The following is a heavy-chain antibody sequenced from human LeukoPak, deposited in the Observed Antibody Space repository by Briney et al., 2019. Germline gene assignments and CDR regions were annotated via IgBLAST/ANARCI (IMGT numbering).Heavy chain of an antibody. Sequence: ASVKVSCKASGYTFTSYDINWVRQATGQGLEWMGWMNPNSGNTGYAQKFQGRVTMTRNTSISTAYMGLSSLRSEDTAMYYCARGAVAAASDYWGQGTLVTVSS. V-gene: IGHV1-8*01. CDR2: MNPNSGNT. CDR1: GYTFTSYD. D-gene: IGHD6-13*01. J-gene: IGHJ4*02. CDR3: ARGAVAAASDY.